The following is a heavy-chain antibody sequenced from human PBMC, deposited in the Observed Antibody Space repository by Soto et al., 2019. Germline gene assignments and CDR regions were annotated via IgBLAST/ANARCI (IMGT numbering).Heavy chain of an antibody. D-gene: IGHD4-17*01. CDR2: ISYDGSNK. Sequence: QVQLVESGGGVVQPGRSLRLSCAASGFTFSSYAMYWVRQAPGKGLEWVAVISYDGSNKYYADSVKGRFTISRDNSKNTLYLQMNSLRAEDTAVYYCASSYGDYVLGYWGQGTLVTVSS. CDR1: GFTFSSYA. CDR3: ASSYGDYVLGY. V-gene: IGHV3-30-3*01. J-gene: IGHJ4*02.